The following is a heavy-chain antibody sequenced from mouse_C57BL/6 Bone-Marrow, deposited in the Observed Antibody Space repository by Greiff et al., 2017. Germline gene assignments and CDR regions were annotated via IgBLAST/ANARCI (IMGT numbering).Heavy chain of an antibody. Sequence: QVQLQQSGAELARPGASVKLSCKASGYTFTSYGISWVKQRTGQGLEWIGEIYPRSGNTYYNEKFKGKATLTADKSSSTAYMELRSLTSEDSAVYFCARRDNGSSYVSWYFDVWGTGTTVTVSS. D-gene: IGHD1-1*01. CDR1: GYTFTSYG. CDR3: ARRDNGSSYVSWYFDV. J-gene: IGHJ1*03. CDR2: IYPRSGNT. V-gene: IGHV1-81*01.